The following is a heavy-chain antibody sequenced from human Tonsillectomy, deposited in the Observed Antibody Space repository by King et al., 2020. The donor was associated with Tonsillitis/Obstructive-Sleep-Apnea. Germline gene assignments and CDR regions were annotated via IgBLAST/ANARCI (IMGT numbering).Heavy chain of an antibody. CDR3: AGGTFKNTTTWFDP. CDR2: VYYSGRT. D-gene: IGHD1-1*01. V-gene: IGHV4-39*02. J-gene: IGHJ5*02. CDR1: GGSISSSSYF. Sequence: QLQESGLGLVKPSETLSLTCTVSGGSISSSSYFWAWIRQPPGKGLEWIGSVYYSGRTYYNPSLKSRVTISVDTSKNHFSLRLNSVTAADTAVYYCAGGTFKNTTTWFDPWGQGTLVTVSS.